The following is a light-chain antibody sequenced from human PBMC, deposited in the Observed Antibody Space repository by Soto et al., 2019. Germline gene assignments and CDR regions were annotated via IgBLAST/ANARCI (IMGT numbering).Light chain of an antibody. J-gene: IGLJ3*02. Sequence: QLVLTQSPSASASLGASVRLTCTLSSGHTTYAIAWHQQQPEKGPRFLMKLNNDGSHNKGDGIPNRFSGSTSGAERYLTISNLQSEDEADYYCQSWGSGIVVFGGGTKLTVL. CDR2: LNNDGSH. V-gene: IGLV4-69*01. CDR3: QSWGSGIVV. CDR1: SGHTTYA.